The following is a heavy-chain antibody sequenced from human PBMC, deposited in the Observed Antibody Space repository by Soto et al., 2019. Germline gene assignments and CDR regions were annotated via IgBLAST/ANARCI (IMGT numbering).Heavy chain of an antibody. D-gene: IGHD1-1*01. V-gene: IGHV3-33*01. CDR3: ARGGLRRGTRYFDY. Sequence: GSLRLSCAASGFTFSSYGMHWVRQAPGKGLEWVAVIWYDGSNKYYADSVKGRFTISRDNSKNTLYLQMNSLRAEDTAVYYCARGGLRRGTRYFDYWGQGTLVTVSS. CDR2: IWYDGSNK. J-gene: IGHJ4*02. CDR1: GFTFSSYG.